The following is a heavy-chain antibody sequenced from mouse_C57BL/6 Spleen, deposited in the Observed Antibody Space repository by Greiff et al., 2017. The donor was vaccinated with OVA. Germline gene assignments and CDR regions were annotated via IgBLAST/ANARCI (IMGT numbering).Heavy chain of an antibody. D-gene: IGHD2-3*01. CDR3: AREGADYDSYLYDFDY. J-gene: IGHJ2*01. V-gene: IGHV5-6*02. Sequence: EVMLVESGGDLVKPGGSLKLSCAASGFTFSSYGMSWVRQTPDQRLEWVATISSGGSYTYYPARVKGRFTISRDNAKNTLYLQMSSLKSEDTAMYYCAREGADYDSYLYDFDYWGQGTTLTVSA. CDR2: ISSGGSYT. CDR1: GFTFSSYG.